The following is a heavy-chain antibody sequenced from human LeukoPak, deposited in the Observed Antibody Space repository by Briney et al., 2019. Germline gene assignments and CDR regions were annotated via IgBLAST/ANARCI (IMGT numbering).Heavy chain of an antibody. V-gene: IGHV3-74*01. Sequence: GGSLRLSCAASGFTFSNYWMYWVRQGPGKGLVWVARIVNDGRRTIYADSVKGRFTISRDNAKNTLYLQMTSLRAEDTAVYYCVRDYWGSGFWGQGTLVTVSS. CDR3: VRDYWGSGF. CDR2: IVNDGRRT. CDR1: GFTFSNYW. J-gene: IGHJ4*02. D-gene: IGHD3-10*01.